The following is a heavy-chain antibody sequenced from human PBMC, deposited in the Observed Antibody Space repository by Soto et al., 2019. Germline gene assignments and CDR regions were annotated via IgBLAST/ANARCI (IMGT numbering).Heavy chain of an antibody. Sequence: EVQLLESGGGLVQPGGSLRLSCAASGFTFSSYAMSWVRQAPGKGLEWVSAISGSGGSTYYADSVKGRFTISRDNSKNSLYRQRNSLRAEDTAVYYCANGIGFSVARYYMDVWGKGTTVTVSS. D-gene: IGHD2-15*01. CDR2: ISGSGGST. CDR3: ANGIGFSVARYYMDV. J-gene: IGHJ6*03. CDR1: GFTFSSYA. V-gene: IGHV3-23*01.